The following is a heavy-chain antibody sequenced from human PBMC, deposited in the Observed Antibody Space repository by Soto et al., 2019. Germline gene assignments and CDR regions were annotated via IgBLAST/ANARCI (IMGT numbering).Heavy chain of an antibody. V-gene: IGHV4-31*03. D-gene: IGHD2-15*01. CDR3: ARSGYCSGGSCYYYFNY. Sequence: QVQLQESGPGLVKPSQTLSLTCTVSGGSISSGGYYWSWIRQHPGKGLEWIGYIYYSGSTYYNPSLTSRVTISVDTSKNQFSLKLSSVTAADTAVYYCARSGYCSGGSCYYYFNYWGQGTLVTVSS. J-gene: IGHJ4*02. CDR2: IYYSGST. CDR1: GGSISSGGYY.